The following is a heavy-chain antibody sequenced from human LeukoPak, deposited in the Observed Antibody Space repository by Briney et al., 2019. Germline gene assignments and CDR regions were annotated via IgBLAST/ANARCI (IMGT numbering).Heavy chain of an antibody. J-gene: IGHJ4*02. Sequence: SETLSLTCTVSGGSISSGGYYWSWIRQHPGKGLEWIGYIYYSGSTYYNPSLKSRVTISVDTSKNQFSLKLSSVTAADTAVYYCVRGRVDTAMVGPYLFDYWGQGTLVTVSS. CDR1: GGSISSGGYY. V-gene: IGHV4-31*03. CDR3: VRGRVDTAMVGPYLFDY. CDR2: IYYSGST. D-gene: IGHD5-18*01.